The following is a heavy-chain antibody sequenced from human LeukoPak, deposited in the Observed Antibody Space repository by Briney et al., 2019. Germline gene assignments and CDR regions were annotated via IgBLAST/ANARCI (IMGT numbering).Heavy chain of an antibody. CDR1: GGSISSSSYY. CDR2: IYYSGST. J-gene: IGHJ4*02. D-gene: IGHD3-10*01. Sequence: SETLSLTCTVSGGSISSSSYYWGWIRQPPGKGLEWIGSIYYSGSTYYNPSLKSRVTISVDTSKNQFSLKLSSVTAADTAVYYCASFKITTVRGVIGDWGQGTLVTVSS. CDR3: ASFKITTVRGVIGD. V-gene: IGHV4-39*01.